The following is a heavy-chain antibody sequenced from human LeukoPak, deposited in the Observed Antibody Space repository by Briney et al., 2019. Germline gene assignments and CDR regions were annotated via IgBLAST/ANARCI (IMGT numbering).Heavy chain of an antibody. CDR3: ARLGSGYSYGLFDY. CDR2: IIPIFGTA. Sequence: ASVKVSCKASGGTFSSYAISWVRQAPAQGLEWMGGIIPIFGTANYAQKFQGRVTITADESTSTAYMELSSLRSEDTAVYYCARLGSGYSYGLFDYWGQGTLVTVSS. D-gene: IGHD5-18*01. J-gene: IGHJ4*02. CDR1: GGTFSSYA. V-gene: IGHV1-69*13.